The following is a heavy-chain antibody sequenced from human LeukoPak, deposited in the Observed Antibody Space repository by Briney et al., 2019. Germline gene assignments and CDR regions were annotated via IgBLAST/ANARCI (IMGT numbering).Heavy chain of an antibody. CDR1: GFTFDDYA. CDR3: AKSPIAAAGHNWFDP. CDR2: ISWNSGSI. Sequence: GRSLRLYCAASGFTFDDYAMHWVRQAPGKGLEWVSGISWNSGSIGYADSVKGRFTISRDNAKNSLYLQMNSLRAEDMALYYCAKSPIAAAGHNWFDPWGQGTLVTVSS. J-gene: IGHJ5*02. D-gene: IGHD6-13*01. V-gene: IGHV3-9*03.